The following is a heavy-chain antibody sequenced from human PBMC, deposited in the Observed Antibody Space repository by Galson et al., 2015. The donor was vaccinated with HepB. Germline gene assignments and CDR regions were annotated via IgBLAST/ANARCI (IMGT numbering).Heavy chain of an antibody. CDR3: ARDSFGGAFDI. J-gene: IGHJ3*02. CDR1: GFTFSSYG. Sequence: SLRLSCAASGFTFSSYGMHWVRQAPGKGLEWVAVIWYDGSNKYYADSVKGRFTISRDNSKNTLYVQMNSLRAEDTAVYYCARDSFGGAFDIWGQGTMVTVSS. V-gene: IGHV3-33*01. CDR2: IWYDGSNK. D-gene: IGHD3-10*01.